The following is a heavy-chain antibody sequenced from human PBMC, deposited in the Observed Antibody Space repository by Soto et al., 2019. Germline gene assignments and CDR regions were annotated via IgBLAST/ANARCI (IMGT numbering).Heavy chain of an antibody. Sequence: GASVKVSCKASGYTFTSYYMYWVRHAPRQGLEWMGIINPSGGSTSYAQKFQGRVTMTRDTSTSTVYMELSSLRSEDTAVYYCAVWDTAMVKMKQGTPGGVLDYWGQGTLVTVSS. V-gene: IGHV1-46*01. J-gene: IGHJ4*02. D-gene: IGHD5-18*01. CDR1: GYTFTSYY. CDR3: AVWDTAMVKMKQGTPGGVLDY. CDR2: INPSGGST.